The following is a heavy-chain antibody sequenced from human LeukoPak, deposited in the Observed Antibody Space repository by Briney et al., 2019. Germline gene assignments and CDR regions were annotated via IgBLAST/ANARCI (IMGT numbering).Heavy chain of an antibody. D-gene: IGHD3-3*01. J-gene: IGHJ5*02. CDR3: ARGAVSYDFWSGYYTGIRGNWFDP. CDR2: IYYSGST. CDR1: GGSISSGDYY. Sequence: SQTLSLTCTVSGGSISSGDYYWRWIRQPPGKGLEWIGYIYYSGSTYYNPSLKSRVTISVDTSKNQFSLKLSSVTAADTAVYYCARGAVSYDFWSGYYTGIRGNWFDPWGQGTLVTVSS. V-gene: IGHV4-30-4*01.